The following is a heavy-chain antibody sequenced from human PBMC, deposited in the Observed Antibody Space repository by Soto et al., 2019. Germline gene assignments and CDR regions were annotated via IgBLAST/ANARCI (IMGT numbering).Heavy chain of an antibody. CDR1: RFTFSSYG. CDR2: ISVSGGNT. CDR3: AKGFMCSNDDCFQTFHY. D-gene: IGHD2-21*02. Sequence: EVQLLESGGGLVQPGGSLRLSCAASRFTFSSYGMAWVRQAPGKGLEWVSGISVSGGNTYYADSVKGRFTISRDNSKNTLYLQLNNLRVEDTAIYYCAKGFMCSNDDCFQTFHYWGQGTLVTVSS. V-gene: IGHV3-23*01. J-gene: IGHJ4*02.